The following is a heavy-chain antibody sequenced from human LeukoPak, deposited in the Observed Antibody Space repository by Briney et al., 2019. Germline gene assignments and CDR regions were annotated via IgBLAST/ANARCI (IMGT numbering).Heavy chain of an antibody. D-gene: IGHD1-26*01. CDR2: IYYSGST. J-gene: IGHJ4*02. V-gene: IGHV4-31*03. CDR3: AREVGATGVDY. Sequence: SETLSLTCTVSGGSISSGGYYWSWIRQHPGKGLEWIGYIYYSGSTYYNPSLKSRVTISVDTSKNQFPLKLSSVTAADTAVYYCAREVGATGVDYWGQGTLVTVSS. CDR1: GGSISSGGYY.